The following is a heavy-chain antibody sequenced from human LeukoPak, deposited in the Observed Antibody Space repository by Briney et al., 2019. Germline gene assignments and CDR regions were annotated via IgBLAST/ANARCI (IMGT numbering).Heavy chain of an antibody. CDR1: GYTFSSYA. D-gene: IGHD6-19*01. J-gene: IGHJ4*02. CDR2: ITGSGGDT. Sequence: GGSLRLSCADSGYTFSSYAMSWVRQAPGKGLEWVSAITGSGGDTYYADSVKGRFTISRDNSKNTMYLQMNSLRVEDTAVYYCARGSPFSVAGVWGQGTLVTVSS. V-gene: IGHV3-23*01. CDR3: ARGSPFSVAGV.